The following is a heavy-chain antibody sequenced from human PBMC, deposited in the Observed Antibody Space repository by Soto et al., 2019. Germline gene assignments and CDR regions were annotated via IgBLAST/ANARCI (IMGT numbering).Heavy chain of an antibody. CDR3: AAPPHPRGFCSDTNCYEMDV. CDR2: ISGSGDST. CDR1: GFTFSNYA. V-gene: IGHV3-23*01. D-gene: IGHD2-2*01. J-gene: IGHJ6*02. Sequence: GGSLRLSCAASGFTFSNYAMTWVRQAPGKGLEWVSVISGSGDSTFYADSVKGRFTISRDNSGSTLSLQMNSLRADDTAVYYCAAPPHPRGFCSDTNCYEMDVWGQGTTVTVSS.